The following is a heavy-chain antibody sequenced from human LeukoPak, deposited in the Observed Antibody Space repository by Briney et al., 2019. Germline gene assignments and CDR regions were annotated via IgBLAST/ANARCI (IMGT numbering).Heavy chain of an antibody. V-gene: IGHV1-2*02. Sequence: GASVKVSCKASGYTFTDYYLHWVRQAPGQGLEWMGWINPNSGDTNYAQKFQGRVTMTRDTSISTAHMEMSRLRSDDTAVNYCARANFLYCSSTTCLFDYWGQGTLVTVSS. J-gene: IGHJ4*02. CDR3: ARANFLYCSSTTCLFDY. D-gene: IGHD2-2*01. CDR2: INPNSGDT. CDR1: GYTFTDYY.